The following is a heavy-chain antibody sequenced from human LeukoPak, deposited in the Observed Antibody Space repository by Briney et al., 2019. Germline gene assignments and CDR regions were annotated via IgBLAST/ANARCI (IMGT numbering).Heavy chain of an antibody. Sequence: ASVKVSCKASGYTFTGYYMHWVRQAPGQGLEWMGWINPNSGGTNYAQKFQGRVTMTRDTSISTAYMELSRLRSDDTDVYYCARAYAFGEFNFDYWGQGTLVTVSS. J-gene: IGHJ4*02. CDR2: INPNSGGT. V-gene: IGHV1-2*02. D-gene: IGHD3-10*01. CDR1: GYTFTGYY. CDR3: ARAYAFGEFNFDY.